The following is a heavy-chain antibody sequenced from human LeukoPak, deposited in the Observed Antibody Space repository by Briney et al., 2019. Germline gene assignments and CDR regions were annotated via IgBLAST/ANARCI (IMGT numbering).Heavy chain of an antibody. V-gene: IGHV4-59*01. CDR1: GGSISSYY. D-gene: IGHD5-24*01. J-gene: IGHJ4*02. Sequence: SETLSLTCTVSGGSISSYYWSWIRQPPGKGLEWIGYIYYSGSTNYNPSLKSRVTISVDTSKNQFSLKLSSVTAADTAVYYCARDGKDGYPDYWGQGTLVTVSS. CDR3: ARDGKDGYPDY. CDR2: IYYSGST.